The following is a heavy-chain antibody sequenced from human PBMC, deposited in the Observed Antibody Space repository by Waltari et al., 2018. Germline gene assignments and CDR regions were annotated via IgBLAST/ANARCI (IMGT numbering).Heavy chain of an antibody. V-gene: IGHV1-18*04. CDR1: GYRFTTYD. CDR2: VSIYSGNT. Sequence: QVHLVQSGAEMKKPGASVKVSCKTSGYRFTTYDISWVRQAPGPGLEWMGWVSIYSGNTHYAQKFQGRVTMTTDTSTSTAYMELRSLNSDDTAVYYCARQGRAVAASWFAYWGQGTLVTVSS. D-gene: IGHD6-19*01. CDR3: ARQGRAVAASWFAY. J-gene: IGHJ4*02.